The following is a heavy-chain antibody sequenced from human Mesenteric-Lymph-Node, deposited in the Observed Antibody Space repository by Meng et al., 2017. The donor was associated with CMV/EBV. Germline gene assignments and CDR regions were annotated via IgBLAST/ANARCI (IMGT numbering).Heavy chain of an antibody. CDR2: ISGSGDAR. V-gene: IGHV3-23*01. Sequence: GESLKISCAASGFTFSSYAMSWVRQAPGKGLEWVSEISGSGDARHYTDSVKGRFTVSRDNSKNTVYLQMNNLRGEDTAVYFCARDLTVVGYYAMDVWGQGTTVTVSS. CDR3: ARDLTVVGYYAMDV. D-gene: IGHD3-22*01. CDR1: GFTFSSYA. J-gene: IGHJ6*02.